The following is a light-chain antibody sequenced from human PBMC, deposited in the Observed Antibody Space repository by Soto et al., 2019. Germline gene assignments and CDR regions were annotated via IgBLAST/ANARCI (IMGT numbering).Light chain of an antibody. V-gene: IGLV1-40*01. Sequence: QSVLTQPPSVSGAPGQRVTISCTGNNSNLGAGYDVHWYQQLPGAAPKLVVFGNRNRPSGVPDRFSGSKSGTSASLAITGLQADDEAVYYCQSRDSSLSSSWVFGGGTQLTVL. CDR1: NSNLGAGYD. CDR2: GNR. CDR3: QSRDSSLSSSWV. J-gene: IGLJ3*02.